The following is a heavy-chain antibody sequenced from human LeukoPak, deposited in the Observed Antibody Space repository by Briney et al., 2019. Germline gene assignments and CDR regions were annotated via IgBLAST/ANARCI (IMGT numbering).Heavy chain of an antibody. V-gene: IGHV3-21*01. CDR1: GFTFSSYS. D-gene: IGHD5-18*01. CDR2: ISSSSSYI. J-gene: IGHJ4*02. CDR3: ARDGGYSYGYKGYFDY. Sequence: GGSLRLSCAASGFTFSSYSMNWVRQAPGKGLEWVSSISSSSSYIYYADSVKGRFTISRDNAKNSLYLQMNSLRAEDTAVYYCARDGGYSYGYKGYFDYWGQGTLVTASS.